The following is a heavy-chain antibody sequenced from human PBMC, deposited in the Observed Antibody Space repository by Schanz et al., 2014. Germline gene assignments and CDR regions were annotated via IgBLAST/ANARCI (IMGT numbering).Heavy chain of an antibody. D-gene: IGHD1-1*01. CDR2: IYSGDNT. J-gene: IGHJ3*02. CDR3: ARDRWDWNNAFDI. V-gene: IGHV3-66*01. Sequence: EVQLVESGGGLVQPGGSLRLSCAASGFTFSTYTMNWVRQAPGKGLEWVSVIYSGDNTYYADSVKGRFTISRDNSKNTLYLQMNSLRAEDTAVYYCARDRWDWNNAFDIWGQGTMVTVSS. CDR1: GFTFSTYT.